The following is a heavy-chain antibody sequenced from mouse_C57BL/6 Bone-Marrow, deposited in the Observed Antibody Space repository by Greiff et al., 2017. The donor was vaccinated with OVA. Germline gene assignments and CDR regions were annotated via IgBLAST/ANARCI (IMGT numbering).Heavy chain of an antibody. CDR1: GYTFTDYY. Sequence: QVQVKQSGAELVRPGASVKLSCKASGYTFTDYYINWVKQRPGQGLEWIARIYPGSGNTYYNEKFKGKATLTAEKSSSTAYMQLSSLTSEDSAVYFCARGGNWHWYFDVWGTGTTVTVSS. D-gene: IGHD2-1*01. CDR2: IYPGSGNT. CDR3: ARGGNWHWYFDV. J-gene: IGHJ1*03. V-gene: IGHV1-76*01.